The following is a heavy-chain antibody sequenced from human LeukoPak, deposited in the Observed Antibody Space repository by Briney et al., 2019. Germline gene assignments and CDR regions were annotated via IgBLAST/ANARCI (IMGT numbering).Heavy chain of an antibody. J-gene: IGHJ3*02. CDR2: IYYSGST. D-gene: IGHD3-10*01. CDR1: GGSISSGDYY. CDR3: ARGATMVRGEAFDI. V-gene: IGHV4-30-4*01. Sequence: SETLSLTCTVSGGSISSGDYYWSWIRQPPGKGLEWIGYIYYSGSTYYNPSLKSRVTISVDTSKNQFSLKLSSVTAADTAVYYCARGATMVRGEAFDIWAKGQWSPSLQ.